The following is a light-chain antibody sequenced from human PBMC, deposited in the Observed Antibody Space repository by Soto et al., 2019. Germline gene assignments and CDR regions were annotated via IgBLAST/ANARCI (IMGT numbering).Light chain of an antibody. CDR3: QQYGSSPWT. CDR2: AAS. CDR1: QSVSGSS. Sequence: EIVLTQSPGTLSLSPGERATLSCRASQSVSGSSLAWYQHTPGQGPRLLIYAASSRAAGVPDRFSGSGSVTDFTLTISRLEPEDFAVYYCQQYGSSPWTFGQGSKVDIK. J-gene: IGKJ1*01. V-gene: IGKV3-20*01.